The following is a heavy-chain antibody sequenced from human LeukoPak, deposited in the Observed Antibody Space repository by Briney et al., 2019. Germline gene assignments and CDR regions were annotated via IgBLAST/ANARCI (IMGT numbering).Heavy chain of an antibody. CDR2: IYTSGST. J-gene: IGHJ4*02. D-gene: IGHD2-2*01. CDR3: ARSKYHGSVIDY. V-gene: IGHV4-4*07. CDR1: GGSISSYY. Sequence: SQTLSLTCTVSGGSISSYYWSWIRQPAGKGLEWIGRIYTSGSTNYNPSLKSRVTISVDTSKNQFSLKLSSVTAADTAVYYCARSKYHGSVIDYWGQGTLVTVS.